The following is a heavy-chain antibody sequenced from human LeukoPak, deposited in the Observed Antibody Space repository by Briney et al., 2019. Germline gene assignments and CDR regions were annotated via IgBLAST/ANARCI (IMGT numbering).Heavy chain of an antibody. CDR2: ISGSGGST. CDR3: AKDISFGVAVAGGDFDY. CDR1: GFTFSSYA. J-gene: IGHJ4*02. Sequence: HPGGSLRLSCAASGFTFSSYAMSWVRQAPGKGLEWVSAISGSGGSTYYADSVKGRFTISRDNSKNTLYLQMNSLRAEDTALYYCAKDISFGVAVAGGDFDYWGQGTLVTVSS. D-gene: IGHD6-19*01. V-gene: IGHV3-23*01.